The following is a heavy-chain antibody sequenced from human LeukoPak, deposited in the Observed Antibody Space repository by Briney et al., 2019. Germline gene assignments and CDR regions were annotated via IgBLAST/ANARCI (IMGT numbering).Heavy chain of an antibody. CDR1: GGTFSSYT. D-gene: IGHD3-10*01. J-gene: IGHJ4*02. V-gene: IGHV1-69*05. CDR3: ARGPLFYGSGVTYFDD. CDR2: IIPIFGTA. Sequence: SVKVSCKASGGTFSSYTISWVRQAPGQGLEWMVGIIPIFGTANYAQKFQGRVTIITGESTSTAYMELSSLISEDTAVYYCARGPLFYGSGVTYFDDWGQGTLVTVSS.